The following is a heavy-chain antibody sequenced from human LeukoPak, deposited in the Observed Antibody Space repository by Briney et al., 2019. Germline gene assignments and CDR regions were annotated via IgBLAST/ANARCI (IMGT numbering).Heavy chain of an antibody. CDR1: GGTFSSYA. J-gene: IGHJ4*02. CDR3: ARDGRSTAAAGTPFDY. V-gene: IGHV1-69*04. D-gene: IGHD6-13*01. Sequence: PVKVSCKASGGTFSSYAISWVRQAPGQGLEWMGRIIPILGIANYAQKFQGRVTITADKSTSTAYMELSSLRSEDTAVYYCARDGRSTAAAGTPFDYWGQGTLVTVSS. CDR2: IIPILGIA.